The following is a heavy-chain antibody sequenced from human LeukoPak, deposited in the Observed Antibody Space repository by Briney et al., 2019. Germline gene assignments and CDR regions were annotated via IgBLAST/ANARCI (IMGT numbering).Heavy chain of an antibody. CDR3: ARTLSMVVTSEVY. J-gene: IGHJ4*02. V-gene: IGHV4-39*01. CDR1: GGSISSSSYY. D-gene: IGHD4-23*01. CDR2: IYYSGNT. Sequence: SETLSLTCTVSGGSISSSSYYWGWIRQPPGKGLEWIGSIYYSGNTYYNPSLKSRVTISVDTSKNQFSLKLSSVTAADTAVYYCARTLSMVVTSEVYWGQGTLVTVSS.